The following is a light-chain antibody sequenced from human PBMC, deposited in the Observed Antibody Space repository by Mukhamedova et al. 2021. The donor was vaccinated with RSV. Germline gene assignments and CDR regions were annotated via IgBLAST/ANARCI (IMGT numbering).Light chain of an antibody. CDR3: SSYTSSSTGDV. V-gene: IGLV2-14*03. J-gene: IGLJ1*01. Sequence: GGYNYVSWYQQHPGKAPKLMIYDVTNRPSGVSNRFSGAKSGNTASLTISGLQAEDEADYYCSSYTSSSTGDVFGTGTKVTGL. CDR1: GGYNY. CDR2: DVT.